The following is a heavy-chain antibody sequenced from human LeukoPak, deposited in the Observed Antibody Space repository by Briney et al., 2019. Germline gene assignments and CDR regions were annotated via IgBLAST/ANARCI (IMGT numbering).Heavy chain of an antibody. J-gene: IGHJ4*02. CDR1: GFTFSSYS. CDR2: ISSSSSTI. D-gene: IGHD3-3*01. Sequence: GGSLRLSCAASGFTFSSYSMNWVRQAPGKGLEWVSYISSSSSTIYYADSVKGRFTISRDNAKNSLYLQMNSLRAEDTAVYYCARADDFWSGYYALDYWGQGTLVTVSS. CDR3: ARADDFWSGYYALDY. V-gene: IGHV3-48*01.